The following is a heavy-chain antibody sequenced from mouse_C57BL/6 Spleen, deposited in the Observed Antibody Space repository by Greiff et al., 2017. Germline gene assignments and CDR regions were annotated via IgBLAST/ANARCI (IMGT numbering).Heavy chain of an antibody. CDR2: INPSNGGT. CDR1: GYTFTSYW. J-gene: IGHJ3*01. V-gene: IGHV1-53*01. D-gene: IGHD2-2*01. Sequence: VQLQQSGTELVKPGASVKLSCKASGYTFTSYWMHWVKQRPGQGLEWIGNINPSNGGTNYNEKFKSKATLTVDKSSSTAYMQLSSLTSEDSAVYYCARSEGGYDPGFAYWGQGTLVTVSA. CDR3: ARSEGGYDPGFAY.